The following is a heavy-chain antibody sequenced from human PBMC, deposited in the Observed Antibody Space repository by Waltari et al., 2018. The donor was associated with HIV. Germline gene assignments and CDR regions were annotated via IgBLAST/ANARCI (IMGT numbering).Heavy chain of an antibody. CDR2: TYYSTEWNR. D-gene: IGHD5-18*01. CDR1: GDSVSSKTAA. V-gene: IGHV6-1*01. CDR3: VRDSYGFDT. Sequence: QVHLQQSGPGLLQASQSIFVSCVISGDSVSSKTAAWNWVRQSPAGALQWLGKTYYSTEWNRDYSISLKGRIIINSDTDSNQVSLQLSSVTSADTATYYWVRDSYGFDTWGEGTHVIV. J-gene: IGHJ4*03.